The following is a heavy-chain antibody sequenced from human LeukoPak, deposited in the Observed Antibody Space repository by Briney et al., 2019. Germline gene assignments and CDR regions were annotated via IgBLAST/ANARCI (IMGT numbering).Heavy chain of an antibody. CDR1: GYTLTELS. V-gene: IGHV1-24*01. D-gene: IGHD3-16*01. Sequence: ASVKVSCKVSGYTLTELSMHWVRQAPGKGLEWMGGFDPEDGETIYAQKFQGRVTMTEDTSTDTAYMELSSLRSEDTAVYYCARANDSRDPPHFDYWGQGTLVTVSS. CDR3: ARANDSRDPPHFDY. CDR2: FDPEDGET. J-gene: IGHJ4*02.